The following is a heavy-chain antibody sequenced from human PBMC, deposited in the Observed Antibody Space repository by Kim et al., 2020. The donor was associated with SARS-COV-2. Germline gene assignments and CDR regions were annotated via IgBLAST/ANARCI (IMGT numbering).Heavy chain of an antibody. CDR1: GYTFTNYY. D-gene: IGHD4-17*01. V-gene: IGHV1-46*01. CDR3: ARGDYGDYRAPYYFDY. Sequence: ASVKVSCKASGYTFTNYYIHWVRQAPGQGLEWMGLINPSGDNTKYAQKFQGRVSMTRDTSTSTVYVELSSLRSEDTAVYYCARGDYGDYRAPYYFDYWGQGTLVTVAS. CDR2: INPSGDNT. J-gene: IGHJ4*02.